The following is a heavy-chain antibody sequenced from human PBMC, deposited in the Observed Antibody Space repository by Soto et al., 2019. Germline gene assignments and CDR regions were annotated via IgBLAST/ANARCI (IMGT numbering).Heavy chain of an antibody. V-gene: IGHV4-30-2*01. J-gene: IGHJ5*02. CDR2: LFPSGST. CDR1: GGSISSGGYS. CDR3: ARTPGP. Sequence: QLQLQESGSGLVKPSQTLSLTCAVSGGSISSGGYSWSWIRQPPGKGLEWIGYLFPSGSTYYYPSLKRRDTIAVDRSKKQFSLKRSSVTGGAAAVYYGARTPGPWGEGTLVAFPP.